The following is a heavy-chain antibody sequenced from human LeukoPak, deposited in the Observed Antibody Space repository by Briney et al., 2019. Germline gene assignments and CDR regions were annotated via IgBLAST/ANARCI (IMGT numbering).Heavy chain of an antibody. J-gene: IGHJ5*02. Sequence: SETLSLTCTVSGGSISSYYWSWIRQPAGKGLEWIGRIYTSGSTNYNPSLKSRVTISVDTSKNQFSLKLSSVTAADTAVYYCARDRYSGSYYWFDPWGQGTLVTVSS. CDR2: IYTSGST. D-gene: IGHD1-26*01. V-gene: IGHV4-4*07. CDR1: GGSISSYY. CDR3: ARDRYSGSYYWFDP.